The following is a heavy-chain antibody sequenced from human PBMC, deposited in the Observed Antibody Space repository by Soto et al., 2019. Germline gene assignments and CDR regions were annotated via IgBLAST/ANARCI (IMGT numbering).Heavy chain of an antibody. CDR3: ARDGGYCSSTSCYPHYYYYYGMEV. V-gene: IGHV4-59*12. J-gene: IGHJ6*02. D-gene: IGHD2-2*01. Sequence: SETLSLTCTVSGGSISTYYWNWIRQPPGKGLEWVGFIYYSGSTNYNPSLESRDTISVDTSKNRYPLKLSSVTAADTAVYYCARDGGYCSSTSCYPHYYYYYGMEVGGQGTTVT. CDR2: IYYSGST. CDR1: GGSISTYY.